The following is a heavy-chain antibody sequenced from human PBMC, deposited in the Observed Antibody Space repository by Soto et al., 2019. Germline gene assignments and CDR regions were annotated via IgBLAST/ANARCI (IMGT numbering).Heavy chain of an antibody. CDR1: GGSFSGYY. D-gene: IGHD3-10*01. CDR3: ARDLRYVTMVRGVKGWFDP. CDR2: INHSGST. J-gene: IGHJ5*02. V-gene: IGHV4-34*01. Sequence: PSETLSLTCAVYGGSFSGYYWSWIRQPPGEGLEWIGEINHSGSTNYNPSLKSRVTISVDTSKNQFSLKLSSVTAADTAVYYCARDLRYVTMVRGVKGWFDPWGQGTLVTVSS.